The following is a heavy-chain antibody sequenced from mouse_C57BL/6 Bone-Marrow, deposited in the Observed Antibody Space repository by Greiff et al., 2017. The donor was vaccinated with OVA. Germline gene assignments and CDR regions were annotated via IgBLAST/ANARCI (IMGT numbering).Heavy chain of an antibody. J-gene: IGHJ3*01. Sequence: DVHLVESGGGLVKPGGSLKLSCAASGFTFSDYGMHWVRQAPEKGLEWVAYISSGSSTIYYADTVKGRFTISRGNAKNTLFLQMTSLRSEDTAMYYCARFAYWGQGTLVTVSA. V-gene: IGHV5-17*01. CDR2: ISSGSSTI. CDR3: ARFAY. CDR1: GFTFSDYG.